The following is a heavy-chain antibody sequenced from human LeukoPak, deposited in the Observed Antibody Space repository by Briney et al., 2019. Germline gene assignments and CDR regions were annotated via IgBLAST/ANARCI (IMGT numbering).Heavy chain of an antibody. J-gene: IGHJ4*02. CDR3: ARDRDDYGDYYFDY. CDR1: GDSVSSRSAA. V-gene: IGHV6-1*01. D-gene: IGHD4-17*01. CDR2: TYFRSKWYN. Sequence: SQTLSLTCAISGDSVSSRSAAWHWLRQSPSRGLEWLGRTYFRSKWYNDYAESVKSRITINPDTSKNHFSLQLTSVSPEDTAGYYCARDRDDYGDYYFDYWGQGTLVTVSS.